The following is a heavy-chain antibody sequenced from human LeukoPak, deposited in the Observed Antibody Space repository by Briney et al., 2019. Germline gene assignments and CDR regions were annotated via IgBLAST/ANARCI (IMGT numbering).Heavy chain of an antibody. Sequence: PGRSLRLSCAASGFTFSSYSMNWVRQAPGKGLEWVSSISSSSSYIYYADSVKDRFTISRDNAKNSLYLQMNSLRAEDTAVYYCARVMRLQLTFIAAAPEPLDYWGQGTLVTVSS. CDR1: GFTFSSYS. J-gene: IGHJ4*02. CDR2: ISSSSSYI. D-gene: IGHD6-13*01. V-gene: IGHV3-21*01. CDR3: ARVMRLQLTFIAAAPEPLDY.